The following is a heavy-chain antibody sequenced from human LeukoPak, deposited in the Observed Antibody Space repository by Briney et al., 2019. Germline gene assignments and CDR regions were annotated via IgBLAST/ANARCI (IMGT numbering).Heavy chain of an antibody. V-gene: IGHV4-59*01. CDR1: GGSIRSY. CDR2: IYYSGST. J-gene: IGHJ4*02. D-gene: IGHD5-18*01. Sequence: SETLSLTCTVSGGSIRSYWSCIRQPPGKGLEWIGYIYYSGSTNYNPSLKNRVTISVDTSKNQFSLKLSSVTAADTAVYYCARGTDTAMVVDYWGQGTLVTVSS. CDR3: ARGTDTAMVVDY.